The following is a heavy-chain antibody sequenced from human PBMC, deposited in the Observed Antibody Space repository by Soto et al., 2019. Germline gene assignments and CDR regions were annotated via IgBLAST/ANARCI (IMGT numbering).Heavy chain of an antibody. J-gene: IGHJ6*02. CDR3: VRENYYYGMDV. Sequence: EEQLVESGGGLVQPGGSLRLSCAASGFSVSANLMNWVRQAPGKGLEWVSVINGAGSADYTDSVKGRFTISRDISKNTLDLQMNSLRAEDTAVYYCVRENYYYGMDVWGQGTTVTVS. CDR1: GFSVSANL. CDR2: INGAGSA. V-gene: IGHV3-66*01.